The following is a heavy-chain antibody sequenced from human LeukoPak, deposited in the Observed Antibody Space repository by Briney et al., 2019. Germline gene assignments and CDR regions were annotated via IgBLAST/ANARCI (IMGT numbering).Heavy chain of an antibody. CDR1: GFTFSSYA. D-gene: IGHD2-15*01. CDR2: ISYDGSNK. CDR3: ARAGGYFYGMDV. V-gene: IGHV3-30-3*01. Sequence: GRSLRLSCAASGFTFSSYAMHWVRQAPGRGLEWVAVISYDGSNKYYADSVKGRFTISRDNSKNTLYLQMNSLRAEDTAVYYCARAGGYFYGMDVSGQGTTVTVSS. J-gene: IGHJ6*02.